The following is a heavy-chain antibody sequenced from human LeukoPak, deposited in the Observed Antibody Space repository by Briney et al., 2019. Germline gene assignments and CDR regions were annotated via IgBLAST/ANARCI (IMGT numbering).Heavy chain of an antibody. CDR1: GFSFSSYA. D-gene: IGHD5-18*01. CDR2: IYYSGST. Sequence: PGGSLRLSCATSGFSFSSYAMSWIRQPPGKGLEWIGYIYYSGSTNYNPSLKSRVTISVDTSKNQFSLKLSSVTAADTAVYYCARTVESGYTYGYYYYYYMDVWGKGTTVTISS. V-gene: IGHV4-59*01. J-gene: IGHJ6*03. CDR3: ARTVESGYTYGYYYYYYMDV.